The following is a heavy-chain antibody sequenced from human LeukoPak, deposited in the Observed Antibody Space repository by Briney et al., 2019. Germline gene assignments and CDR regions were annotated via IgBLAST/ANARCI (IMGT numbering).Heavy chain of an antibody. CDR1: GFSFRTNT. Sequence: GGSLRLSCAASGFSFRTNTMHWVRQASGKGLEWIGLISHDESSSYYADSVKGRCSISRDNSNKMLYLQMSSLRPDDTAVYYCVRIVSGYWGQGTLVTVSS. CDR2: ISHDESSS. V-gene: IGHV3-30-3*01. CDR3: VRIVSGY. J-gene: IGHJ4*02. D-gene: IGHD1-14*01.